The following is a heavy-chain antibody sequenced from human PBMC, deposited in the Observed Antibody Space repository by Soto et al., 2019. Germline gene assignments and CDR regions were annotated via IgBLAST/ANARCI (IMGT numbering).Heavy chain of an antibody. V-gene: IGHV3-48*03. CDR3: ARSSSPGVDYYFDY. J-gene: IGHJ4*02. Sequence: GGSLRLSCVVSGFTFSTYEMNWVRQAPGKGLGWVSYITARGSITYYAASVKGRFTTSRDNAKDSVYLEIDSLRPEDTAVYYCARSSSPGVDYYFDYWGQGTLVTVSS. CDR2: ITARGSIT. CDR1: GFTFSTYE. D-gene: IGHD6-6*01.